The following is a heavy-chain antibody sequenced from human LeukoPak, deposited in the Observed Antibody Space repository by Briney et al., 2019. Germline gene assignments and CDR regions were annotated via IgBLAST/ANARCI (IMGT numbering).Heavy chain of an antibody. D-gene: IGHD3-16*02. CDR2: IYYSGST. Sequence: SETLSLTCTVSGGSISSSSYYWGWIRQPPGKGLEWIGSIYYSGSTYYNPSLKSRVTISVDTSTNQFSLKLSSVTAADTAVYYCARHKITFGGVIGRLDAFDIWGQGTMVTVSS. CDR3: ARHKITFGGVIGRLDAFDI. J-gene: IGHJ3*02. V-gene: IGHV4-39*01. CDR1: GGSISSSSYY.